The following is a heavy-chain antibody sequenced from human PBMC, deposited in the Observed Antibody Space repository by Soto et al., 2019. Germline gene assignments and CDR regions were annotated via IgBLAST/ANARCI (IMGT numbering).Heavy chain of an antibody. CDR3: ARDGGGSYSRDGFLDY. J-gene: IGHJ4*02. CDR2: ISSSSGTV. D-gene: IGHD1-26*01. V-gene: IGHV3-48*02. CDR1: GFTFSSYS. Sequence: GGSLRLSCVASGFTFSSYSMNWVRQAPGQGLEWVSYISSSSGTVFYADSVKGRFTISRDNGKNSLYLHMNTLRDEDTAVYYCARDGGGSYSRDGFLDYWGQGTLVTVSS.